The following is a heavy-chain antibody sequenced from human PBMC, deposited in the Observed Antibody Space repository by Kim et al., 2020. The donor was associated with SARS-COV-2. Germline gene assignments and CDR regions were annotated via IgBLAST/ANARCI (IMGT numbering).Heavy chain of an antibody. CDR1: GFTFSSYA. J-gene: IGHJ6*02. V-gene: IGHV3-23*01. CDR2: ISGSGGST. CDR3: AKDLPSYQLLYRYYYYGMDG. Sequence: GGSLRLSCAASGFTFSSYAMSWVRQAPGKGLEWVSAISGSGGSTYYADSVKGRFTISRDNSKNTLYLQMNSLRAEDTAVYYCAKDLPSYQLLYRYYYYGMDGWGQGTTVTVSS. D-gene: IGHD2-2*02.